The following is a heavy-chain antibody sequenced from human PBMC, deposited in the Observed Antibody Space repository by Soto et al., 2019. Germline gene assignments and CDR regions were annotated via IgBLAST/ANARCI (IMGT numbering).Heavy chain of an antibody. V-gene: IGHV4-31*03. J-gene: IGHJ4*02. CDR2: IYYSGST. CDR3: AREKYYGSGREDF. CDR1: GGSISSGGYY. Sequence: SETLSLTCTVSGGSISSGGYYWSWIRQHPGKGLGWIGYIYYSGSTYYNPSLKSRVTISVDTSKNQFSLKLSSVTAADTAVYYCAREKYYGSGREDFWGQGTLVTVSS. D-gene: IGHD3-10*01.